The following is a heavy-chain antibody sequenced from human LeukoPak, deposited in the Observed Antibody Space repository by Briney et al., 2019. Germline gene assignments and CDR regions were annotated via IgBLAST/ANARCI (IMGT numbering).Heavy chain of an antibody. CDR1: GFTFSDYY. Sequence: PGGSLRLSCAASGFTFSDYYMSWIRQAPGKGLEWVSYISSSGSTIYYADSVKGRFTISRDNAKNSLYLQTNSLRAEDTAVYYCASGYYDFWSGYSPLDYWGQGTLVTVSS. CDR3: ASGYYDFWSGYSPLDY. J-gene: IGHJ4*02. CDR2: ISSSGSTI. D-gene: IGHD3-3*01. V-gene: IGHV3-11*01.